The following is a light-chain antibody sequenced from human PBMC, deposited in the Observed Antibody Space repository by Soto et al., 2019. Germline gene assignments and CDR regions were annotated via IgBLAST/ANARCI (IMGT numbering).Light chain of an antibody. V-gene: IGKV1-33*01. Sequence: DIPMTQSPSSLSASVGDRVTITCQASQDISNYLNWYQQKPGKAPKLLIYDASYLETGVPSRFSGSGSGTDFTFTISRLQPEDIATYYCQQFDDLPAFGGGTKVEIK. J-gene: IGKJ4*01. CDR1: QDISNY. CDR2: DAS. CDR3: QQFDDLPA.